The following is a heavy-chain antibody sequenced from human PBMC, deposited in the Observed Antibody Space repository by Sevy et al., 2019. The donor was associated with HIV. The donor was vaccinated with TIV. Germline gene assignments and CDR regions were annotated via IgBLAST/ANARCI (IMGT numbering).Heavy chain of an antibody. D-gene: IGHD2-8*01. CDR2: VRNDGSNK. CDR3: ARGRKTTEEWLEELDYYYGLDV. V-gene: IGHV3-30*02. Sequence: GSLRLSCAASGFSLTTSDKHWVRQAPGKGLEWVAYVRNDGSNKYYADSVRDRFTISRDSPKNTLYLQMNSLRDEDTAIYYCARGRKTTEEWLEELDYYYGLDVWGQGTTVTVSS. J-gene: IGHJ6*02. CDR1: GFSLTTSD.